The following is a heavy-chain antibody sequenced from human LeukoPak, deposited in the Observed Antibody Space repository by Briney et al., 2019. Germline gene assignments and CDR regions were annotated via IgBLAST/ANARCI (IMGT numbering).Heavy chain of an antibody. D-gene: IGHD5-12*01. CDR3: ARLTIVATITSFWFDP. V-gene: IGHV5-51*01. CDR1: GYSFTSYW. Sequence: GESLKISCKGSGYSFTSYWIGWVRQMPGKGLEWMGIIYPGDSDTRYSPSFQGQVTISADKSISTAYLQWSSLKASDTAMYYCARLTIVATITSFWFDPWGQGTLVTVSS. CDR2: IYPGDSDT. J-gene: IGHJ5*02.